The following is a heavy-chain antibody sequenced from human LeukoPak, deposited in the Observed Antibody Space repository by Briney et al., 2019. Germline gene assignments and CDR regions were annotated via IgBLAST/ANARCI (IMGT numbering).Heavy chain of an antibody. CDR2: IIPIFGTA. J-gene: IGHJ4*02. V-gene: IGHV1-69*05. Sequence: ASVKVSCKASGGTFSSYAISWVRQAPGQGLEWMGEIIPIFGTANYAQKFQGRVTITTDESTSTAYMELSSLRSEDTAVYYCARGTYYDILTGQYYYFDYWGQGTLVTVSS. D-gene: IGHD3-9*01. CDR1: GGTFSSYA. CDR3: ARGTYYDILTGQYYYFDY.